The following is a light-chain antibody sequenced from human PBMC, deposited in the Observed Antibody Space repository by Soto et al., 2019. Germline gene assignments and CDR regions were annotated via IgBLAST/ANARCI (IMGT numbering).Light chain of an antibody. V-gene: IGKV3-20*01. J-gene: IGKJ2*01. CDR3: QQYGTSSAYT. Sequence: EIVLTQSPGTLSLSLGERATLSCRASQSVTSSHLAWYQQKPGQAPRLLIYGGSSRATGIPDKFSGSGSGTDFTLAISRLEPEDFAVYFCHCQQYGTSSAYTFGPGTKLEIK. CDR1: QSVTSSH. CDR2: GGS.